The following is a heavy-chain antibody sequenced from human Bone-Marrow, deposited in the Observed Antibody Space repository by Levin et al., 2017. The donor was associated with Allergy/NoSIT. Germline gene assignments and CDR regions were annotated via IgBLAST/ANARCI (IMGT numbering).Heavy chain of an antibody. D-gene: IGHD2-2*01. CDR2: IYWDDDK. Sequence: SGLTLVKPTQTLTLTCTFSGFSLSTSGVGVGWIRQPPGEALEYLALIYWDDDKRYNPSLRSRLTIAKDTSKNQVVLTMTNMDPADTATYFCAHRLRGTTTNWYHGYFDYWGQGTLVTVSS. J-gene: IGHJ4*02. CDR1: GFSLSTSGVG. CDR3: AHRLRGTTTNWYHGYFDY. V-gene: IGHV2-5*02.